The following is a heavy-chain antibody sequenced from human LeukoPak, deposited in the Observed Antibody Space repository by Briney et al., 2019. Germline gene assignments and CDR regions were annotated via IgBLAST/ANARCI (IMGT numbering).Heavy chain of an antibody. CDR1: GGTFSSYA. Sequence: SVKVSCKASGGTFSSYAISWVRQAPGQGLEWMGGIIPIFGTANYAQKFQGRVTITADESTSTAYMELSSLRSEDTAVYYCARDPSLDYGDYVNNWFDPWGQGALVTVSS. J-gene: IGHJ5*02. CDR3: ARDPSLDYGDYVNNWFDP. D-gene: IGHD4-17*01. V-gene: IGHV1-69*01. CDR2: IIPIFGTA.